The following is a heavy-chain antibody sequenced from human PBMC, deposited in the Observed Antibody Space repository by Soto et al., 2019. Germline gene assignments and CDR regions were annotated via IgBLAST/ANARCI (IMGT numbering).Heavy chain of an antibody. CDR3: ARRLSPFDY. CDR2: TYYRSKWYS. CDR1: GDSVSSNLAS. Sequence: SQTLSLTCVIYGDSVSSNLASWSWIRQSPSRGLEWLGRTYYRSKWYSYYALSVKSRITIKPGTYASKAYKELGRQRSEQTDVYYYARRLSPFDYWAQATLLTVSS. V-gene: IGHV6-1*01. J-gene: IGHJ4*02.